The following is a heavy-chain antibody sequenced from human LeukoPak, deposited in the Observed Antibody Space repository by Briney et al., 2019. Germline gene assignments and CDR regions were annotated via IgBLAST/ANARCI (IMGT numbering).Heavy chain of an antibody. CDR3: ANGGNSDVGGY. D-gene: IGHD4-23*01. Sequence: GGSLRLSCAASGFTLSSTAMSWVRPAPGKGLEWVSSISGSGSGGSTYYADSVKGRFTISRDNSRNTRYLQMNSLRAEDTAVYYCANGGNSDVGGYWGQGTLVTVSS. CDR1: GFTLSSTA. J-gene: IGHJ4*02. V-gene: IGHV3-23*01. CDR2: ISGSGSGGST.